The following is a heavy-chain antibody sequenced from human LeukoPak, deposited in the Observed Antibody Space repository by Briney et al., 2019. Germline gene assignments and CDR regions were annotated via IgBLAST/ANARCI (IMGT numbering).Heavy chain of an antibody. CDR1: GXTFRSYA. CDR2: ISGGGGSNT. CDR3: VRRPDYFDY. Sequence: PGGSLRLSCAASGXTFRSYAVSWVRQAPGKGLEWVSIISGGGGSNTYYADSVKGRFTISRDNSKNTLNLQMNSLRAEDTAVYYCVRRPDYFDYWGQGTLVTVSS. V-gene: IGHV3-23*01. J-gene: IGHJ4*02.